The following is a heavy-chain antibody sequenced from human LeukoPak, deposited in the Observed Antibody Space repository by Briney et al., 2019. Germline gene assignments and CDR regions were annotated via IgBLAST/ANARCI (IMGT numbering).Heavy chain of an antibody. Sequence: ASVTVSCKASGYTFTSYYMHWVRQAPGQGLEGMGWINPNSGGTNYAQKFQGRVTMTRDTSINTAYMELSRLRSDDTAVYYCARAYIVVVPAARFDYGGQGTLVTVSS. CDR2: INPNSGGT. CDR3: ARAYIVVVPAARFDY. J-gene: IGHJ4*02. D-gene: IGHD2-2*01. V-gene: IGHV1-2*02. CDR1: GYTFTSYY.